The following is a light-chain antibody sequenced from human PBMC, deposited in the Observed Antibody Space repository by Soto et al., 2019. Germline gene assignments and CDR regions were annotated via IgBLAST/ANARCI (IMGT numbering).Light chain of an antibody. J-gene: IGKJ1*01. V-gene: IGKV1-5*01. Sequence: DIQMTQSPSTLSASVGDRVTITCRASQSISSWLAWYQQKPGKAPKLLIYDASSLESGVPSRFSGSGSGTEFTLTISSRQPDDFATYYCQQYNSYSPKFGQGTKVEIK. CDR1: QSISSW. CDR2: DAS. CDR3: QQYNSYSPK.